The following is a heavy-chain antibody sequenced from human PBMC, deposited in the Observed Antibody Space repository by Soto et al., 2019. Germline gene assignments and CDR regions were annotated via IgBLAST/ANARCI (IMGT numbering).Heavy chain of an antibody. Sequence: PGGSLRLSCAASGFTFSNYWMTWVRQAPGKGLEWVANIKQDGSENFYVDSVKGRFTISRDNAKNSLYLQMNSLRAEDTAVYYCSRDDADWLFNWGQGALVTVSS. CDR3: SRDDADWLFN. CDR2: IKQDGSEN. V-gene: IGHV3-7*04. CDR1: GFTFSNYW. J-gene: IGHJ4*02. D-gene: IGHD3-9*01.